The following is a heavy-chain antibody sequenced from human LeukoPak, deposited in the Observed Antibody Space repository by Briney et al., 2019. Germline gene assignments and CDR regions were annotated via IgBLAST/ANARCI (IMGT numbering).Heavy chain of an antibody. CDR3: AKVWQWLLLRGDYFDY. J-gene: IGHJ4*02. V-gene: IGHV3-23*01. D-gene: IGHD6-19*01. Sequence: PGGFLRLSCAASGFTFSSYAMSWVRQAAGKGMEWVSAISGSGGSTYYADCVKGRFTISRDNSKNTLYLQMNSLRAEDTAVYYCAKVWQWLLLRGDYFDYWGQGTLVTVSS. CDR1: GFTFSSYA. CDR2: ISGSGGST.